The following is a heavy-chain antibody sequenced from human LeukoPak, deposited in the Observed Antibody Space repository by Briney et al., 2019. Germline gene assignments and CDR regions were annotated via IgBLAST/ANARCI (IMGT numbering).Heavy chain of an antibody. CDR2: IIPIFGTA. V-gene: IGHV1-69*13. Sequence: ASVKASCKASGGTFSSYAISWVRQAPGQGLEWMGGIIPIFGTANYAQKFQGRVTITADESTSTAYMELSSLRSEDTAVYYCARTPTYCSSTSCYDDPWGQGTLVTVSS. J-gene: IGHJ5*02. CDR1: GGTFSSYA. CDR3: ARTPTYCSSTSCYDDP. D-gene: IGHD2-2*01.